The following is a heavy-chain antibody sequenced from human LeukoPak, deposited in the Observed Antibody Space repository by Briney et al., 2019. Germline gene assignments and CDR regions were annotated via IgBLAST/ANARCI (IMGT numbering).Heavy chain of an antibody. V-gene: IGHV3-9*01. D-gene: IGHD4-23*01. J-gene: IGHJ4*02. CDR3: ARGGDDYGGNTHFDY. Sequence: PGRSLRLSCAASGFTFDDYAVHWVRQAPGKGLEWVSGISWNSGSIGYADSVKGRFTISRDNAKNSLYLQMNSLRAEDTAVYYCARGGDDYGGNTHFDYWGQGTLVTVSS. CDR1: GFTFDDYA. CDR2: ISWNSGSI.